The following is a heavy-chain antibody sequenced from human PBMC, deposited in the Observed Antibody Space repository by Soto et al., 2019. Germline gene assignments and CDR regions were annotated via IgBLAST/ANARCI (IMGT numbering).Heavy chain of an antibody. Sequence: SVKVSCKASGDTFARYGISWVRQAHEQGLEWMGWIIPIFGTANYARKFQGRVTMTADESTSTAYMELSSLRSEDTAVYYCARGELGYCSSTSCRYYYYYYGMDVWGQGTTVTVSS. CDR1: GDTFARYG. D-gene: IGHD2-2*01. V-gene: IGHV1-69*13. J-gene: IGHJ6*02. CDR3: ARGELGYCSSTSCRYYYYYYGMDV. CDR2: IIPIFGTA.